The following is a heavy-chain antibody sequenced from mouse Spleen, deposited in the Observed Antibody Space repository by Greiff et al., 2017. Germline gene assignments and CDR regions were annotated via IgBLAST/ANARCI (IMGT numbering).Heavy chain of an antibody. CDR2: IRSKSNNYAT. CDR1: GFSFNTYA. V-gene: IGHV10-1*01. Sequence: EVKLVESGGGLVQPKGSLKLSCAASGFSFNTYAMNWVRQAPGKGLEWVARIRSKSNNYATYYADSVKDRFTISRDDSESMLYLQMNNLKTEDTAMYYCVRQGPDYGSSILWYFDVWGAGTTVTVSS. J-gene: IGHJ1*01. CDR3: VRQGPDYGSSILWYFDV. D-gene: IGHD1-1*01.